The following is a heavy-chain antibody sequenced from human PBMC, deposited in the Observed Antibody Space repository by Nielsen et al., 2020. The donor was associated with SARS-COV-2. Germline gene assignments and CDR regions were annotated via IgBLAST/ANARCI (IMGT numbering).Heavy chain of an antibody. V-gene: IGHV4-39*07. CDR2: INHSGST. Sequence: SETLSLTCTVSGGSISSSSYYWGWIRQPPGKGLEWIGEINHSGSTNYNPSLKSRVTISVDTSKNQFSLKLSSVTAADTAVYYCARGRRITIFGVVIQSYGMDVWGQGTTVTVSS. J-gene: IGHJ6*02. CDR3: ARGRRITIFGVVIQSYGMDV. CDR1: GGSISSSSYY. D-gene: IGHD3-3*01.